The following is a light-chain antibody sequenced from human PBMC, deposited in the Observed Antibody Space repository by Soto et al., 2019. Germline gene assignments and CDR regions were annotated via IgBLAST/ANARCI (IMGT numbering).Light chain of an antibody. V-gene: IGKV3-15*01. CDR3: QQYKNWPL. CDR1: QSVSSSY. J-gene: IGKJ5*01. CDR2: GAS. Sequence: EIVLTQSPGTLSLSPGERATLSCRASQSVSSSYLAWYQQKPGQPPRLLIYGASTRATGIPARFSGSGFGTEFTLTISSLQSEDFAVYYCQQYKNWPLFGQGTRLEI.